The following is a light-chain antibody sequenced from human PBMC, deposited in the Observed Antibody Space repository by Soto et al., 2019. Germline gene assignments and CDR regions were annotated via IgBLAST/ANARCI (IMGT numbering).Light chain of an antibody. CDR1: QSVGSY. CDR2: DAS. CDR3: QQRTNWPIT. J-gene: IGKJ5*01. Sequence: EIVLTQSPATLSLSPGESATLSCRASQSVGSYLAWYQQRPGQAPRLLIYDASDRATGIPGRFSGSGSGTDFTPTISSLEPEDFAVYYCQQRTNWPITFGQGTRLEIK. V-gene: IGKV3-11*01.